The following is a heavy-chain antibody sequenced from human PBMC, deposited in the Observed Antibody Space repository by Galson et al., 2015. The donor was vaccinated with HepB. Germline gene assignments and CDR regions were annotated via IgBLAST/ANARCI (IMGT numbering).Heavy chain of an antibody. J-gene: IGHJ4*02. CDR1: GFTFNTYG. Sequence: SLRLSCAASGFTFNTYGMHWVRQAPGKGLEWVAVIWYDGTSEYYADSVKGRFTISRDNSKNTLYLQMNSLRAEDTAVYYCARGDTEMATINYWGQGTLVTVSS. CDR2: IWYDGTSE. D-gene: IGHD5-24*01. CDR3: ARGDTEMATINY. V-gene: IGHV3-33*01.